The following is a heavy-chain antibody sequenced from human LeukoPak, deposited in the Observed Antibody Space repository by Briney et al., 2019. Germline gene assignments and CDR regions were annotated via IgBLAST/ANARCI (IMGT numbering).Heavy chain of an antibody. D-gene: IGHD5-12*01. J-gene: IGHJ4*02. CDR1: GFTFSSYG. Sequence: PGGSLRLSCAASGFTFSSYGMHWVRQAPGKGLEWVAVIWYDGSNKYYADSVKGRFTISRDNSKNTLYLQMNSLRAEDTAVYYCASSYSGYDYALDYWGQGTLVTVSS. CDR2: IWYDGSNK. V-gene: IGHV3-33*01. CDR3: ASSYSGYDYALDY.